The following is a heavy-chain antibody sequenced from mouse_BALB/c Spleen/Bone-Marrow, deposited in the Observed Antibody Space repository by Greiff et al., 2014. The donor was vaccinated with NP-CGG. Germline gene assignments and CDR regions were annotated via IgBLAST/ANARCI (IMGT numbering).Heavy chain of an antibody. J-gene: IGHJ3*01. D-gene: IGHD2-1*01. CDR2: VNPSNGGT. CDR1: GYTFTNYY. V-gene: IGHV1S81*02. CDR3: TGSGNYLFAY. Sequence: QVQLQQSGAELVKPGASVRLSCKASGYTFTNYYMYWVKQRPGQGLEWIGEVNPSNGGTNFNEKFKSKATLTVDKSSNTTYMQLSSLTSEDSAFYYCTGSGNYLFAYWGQRTLVTVSA.